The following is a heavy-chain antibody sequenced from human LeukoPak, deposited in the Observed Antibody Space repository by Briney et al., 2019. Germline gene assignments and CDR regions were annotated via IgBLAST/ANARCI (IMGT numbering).Heavy chain of an antibody. CDR1: GYTFSTYD. CDR2: ISAYNGNT. Sequence: ASVKVSCKASGYTFSTYDVIWVRQATGQGLEWMGWISAYNGNTNYAQKLQGRVTMTTDTSTSTAYMELRSLRSDDTAVYYCARGFHGKSYDYVWGSYRYTGAFDIWGQGTMVTVSS. CDR3: ARGFHGKSYDYVWGSYRYTGAFDI. D-gene: IGHD3-16*02. V-gene: IGHV1-18*01. J-gene: IGHJ3*02.